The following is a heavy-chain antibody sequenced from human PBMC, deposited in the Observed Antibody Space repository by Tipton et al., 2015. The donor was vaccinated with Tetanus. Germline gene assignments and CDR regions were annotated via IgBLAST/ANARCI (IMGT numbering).Heavy chain of an antibody. Sequence: TLSLTCTVSGVSMIDSYWNWIRQPAGKGLEWIGRIYSSGTTNYDPSLRGRVTMSIDTSKNRFSLKLDSVTAADTAIYYCARALKQGANWFDPWGHGTLVTVSS. D-gene: IGHD3-16*01. V-gene: IGHV4-4*07. CDR2: IYSSGTT. J-gene: IGHJ5*02. CDR1: GVSMIDSY. CDR3: ARALKQGANWFDP.